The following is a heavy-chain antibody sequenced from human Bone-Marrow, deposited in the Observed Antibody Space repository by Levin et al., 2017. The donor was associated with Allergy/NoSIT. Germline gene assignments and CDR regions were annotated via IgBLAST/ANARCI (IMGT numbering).Heavy chain of an antibody. Sequence: NVSCRVSGGTFSSYTISWVRQKPGKGLEWMGIVYPGDSDTIYSPSFQGQVTISADTSTNTAHLHWSSLRASDTAIYFCARKMGPTPAFDLWGQGTLVTVSS. D-gene: IGHD1-26*01. CDR1: GGTFSSYT. CDR3: ARKMGPTPAFDL. V-gene: IGHV5-51*01. CDR2: VYPGDSDT. J-gene: IGHJ3*01.